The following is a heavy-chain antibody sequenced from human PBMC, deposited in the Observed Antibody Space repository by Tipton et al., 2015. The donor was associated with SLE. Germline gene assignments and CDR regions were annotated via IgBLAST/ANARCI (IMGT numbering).Heavy chain of an antibody. Sequence: TLSLTCTVSGGSISSYYWSWIRQPPGKGLEWIGYIYYSGSTYYNPSLKSRVTISVDTSKNQFSLKLSSVTAADTAVYYCARGLMGNFWSGYGHWYFDLWGRGTLVTVSS. CDR2: IYYSGST. V-gene: IGHV4-59*08. D-gene: IGHD3-3*01. J-gene: IGHJ2*01. CDR1: GGSISSYY. CDR3: ARGLMGNFWSGYGHWYFDL.